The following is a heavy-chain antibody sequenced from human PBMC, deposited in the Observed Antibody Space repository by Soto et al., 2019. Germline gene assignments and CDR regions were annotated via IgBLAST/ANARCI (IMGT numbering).Heavy chain of an antibody. Sequence: EVQLVESGGGLVQPGGSLRLSCAASGFTFSTYWMHWVRQAPGTGLEWVSRIKGDGSSTSYADSVKGRFTISRDNAKNTLYLQMNSLGAEDTVVYWCARGIRNYYGVDVWGQGTTVTVSS. CDR3: ARGIRNYYGVDV. V-gene: IGHV3-74*01. J-gene: IGHJ6*02. CDR1: GFTFSTYW. CDR2: IKGDGSST.